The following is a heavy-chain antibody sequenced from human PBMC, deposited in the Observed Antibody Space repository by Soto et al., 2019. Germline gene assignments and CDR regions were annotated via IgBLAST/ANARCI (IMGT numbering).Heavy chain of an antibody. V-gene: IGHV4-34*01. CDR1: GSLPVGSLSTYF. D-gene: IGHD3-3*01. J-gene: IGHJ6*02. Sequence: DTLCLTCGVSGSLPVGSLSTYFWSSLRQTPGKGLEWIVEFNYSGSSRCTPFCKSQVTMSFDTSKDQFSLNLTSVTATDNAVYYCERARFSKWFQDYYDLDVWGQRTMVTVSS. CDR2: FNYSGSS. CDR3: ERARFSKWFQDYYDLDV.